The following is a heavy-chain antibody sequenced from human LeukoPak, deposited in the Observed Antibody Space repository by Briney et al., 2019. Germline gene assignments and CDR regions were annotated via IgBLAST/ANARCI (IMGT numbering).Heavy chain of an antibody. Sequence: GGSLRLSCAASGFTVSSNYMSWVRQAPGQGLEWVSVLYSSGYTKYADSVKGRFSISRDTSENTLSLHMNSLRAEDSAVYYCAAKGNGYTGTYVFAHWGRGTLVTVSS. CDR2: LYSSGYT. V-gene: IGHV3-66*01. CDR3: AAKGNGYTGTYVFAH. J-gene: IGHJ4*02. CDR1: GFTVSSNY. D-gene: IGHD5-12*01.